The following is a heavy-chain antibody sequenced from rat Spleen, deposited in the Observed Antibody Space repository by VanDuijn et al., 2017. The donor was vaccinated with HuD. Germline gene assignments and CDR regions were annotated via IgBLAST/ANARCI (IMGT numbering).Heavy chain of an antibody. CDR3: TTVRWGDY. V-gene: IGHV5S23*01. D-gene: IGHD1-12*02. J-gene: IGHJ2*01. CDR2: ISTGGGNT. Sequence: EVQLVESGGGLVQPGRSLKLSCAALGFTFSNYYMAWVRQAPTKGLEWVASISTGGGNTYYRDSVKGRFTISRDNSRNTLYLQMDSLRSDDTATYYCTTVRWGDYWGQGVVVTVSS. CDR1: GFTFSNYY.